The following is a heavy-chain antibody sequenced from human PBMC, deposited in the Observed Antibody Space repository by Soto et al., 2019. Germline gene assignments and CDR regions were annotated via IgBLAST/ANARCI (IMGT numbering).Heavy chain of an antibody. D-gene: IGHD3-22*01. CDR3: AREKVHYYDSSGYYQFAY. Sequence: GASLKVSCKASGYTFTGYYMHWVRQAPGQGLEWMGWINPNSGGTNYAQKFQGRVTMTRDTSISTAYMELSRLRSDDTAVYYCAREKVHYYDSSGYYQFAYWGQGTLVTVSS. CDR2: INPNSGGT. CDR1: GYTFTGYY. J-gene: IGHJ4*02. V-gene: IGHV1-2*02.